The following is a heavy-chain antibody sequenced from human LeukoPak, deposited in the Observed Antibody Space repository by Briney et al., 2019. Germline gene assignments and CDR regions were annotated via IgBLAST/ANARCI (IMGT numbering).Heavy chain of an antibody. CDR1: GGSISSGGYS. CDR2: IYHSGST. V-gene: IGHV4-30-2*01. D-gene: IGHD3-3*02. J-gene: IGHJ4*02. Sequence: SQTLSLTCAVSGGSISSGGYSWSWIRQPPGKGLEWIGYIYHSGSTYYNPSLKSRVTISVDRSKNQFSLKLSSVTAADTAVYYCARGISYFDCWGQGTLVTVSS. CDR3: ARGISYFDC.